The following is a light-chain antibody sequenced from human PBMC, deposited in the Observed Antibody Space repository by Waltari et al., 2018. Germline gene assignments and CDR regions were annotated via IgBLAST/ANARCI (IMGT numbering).Light chain of an antibody. Sequence: QSALTQTATVSGSPGQSITIPCTGSSSDVGNYNLVSWYHQHPGEAPKLIIYDVNKRPLGVSNRFSGSKSGNTASLTISGLQAADEADYYCCSYAGSSVSVFGGGTKVTVL. CDR1: SSDVGNYNL. CDR2: DVN. V-gene: IGLV2-23*02. CDR3: CSYAGSSVSV. J-gene: IGLJ3*02.